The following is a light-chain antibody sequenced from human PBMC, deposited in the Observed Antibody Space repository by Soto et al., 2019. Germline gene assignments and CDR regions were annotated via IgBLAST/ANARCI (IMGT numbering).Light chain of an antibody. V-gene: IGKV3-20*01. Sequence: EIVLTQSPCTLFLSPGERATLSCSASQNIRSNYLAWYQQKPGQAPRLLISDASTRAAGIPDRLSGSGSETDFTLTISRLEPEDFAVYYCQQYGGSPISFGQGTRLEIK. CDR3: QQYGGSPIS. CDR1: QNIRSNY. CDR2: DAS. J-gene: IGKJ5*01.